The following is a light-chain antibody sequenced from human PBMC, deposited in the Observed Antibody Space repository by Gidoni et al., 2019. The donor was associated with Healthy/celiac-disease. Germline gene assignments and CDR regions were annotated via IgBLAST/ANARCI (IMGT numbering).Light chain of an antibody. CDR1: QSISSY. Sequence: DIQMTQSPSSLSASVGDRVTITCRASQSISSYLNWYQQKPGKAPKLLIYAASSLQSGVPSRFSCSGSETDFTLTISSLQPEDFATYYCQQSYSTPQTFGQGTKLEIK. CDR3: QQSYSTPQT. J-gene: IGKJ2*01. V-gene: IGKV1-39*01. CDR2: AAS.